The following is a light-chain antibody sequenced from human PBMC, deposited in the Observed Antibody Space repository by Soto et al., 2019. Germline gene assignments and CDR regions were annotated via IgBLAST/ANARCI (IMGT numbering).Light chain of an antibody. J-gene: IGLJ1*01. CDR1: SSNIGSNT. V-gene: IGLV1-44*01. CDR3: AAWDDSLNGYYV. CDR2: SNN. Sequence: QSVLTQPPSASGTPGQRVTISCSGSSSNIGSNTVNWYQRLPGTAPKLLIYSNNQRPSGVPDRFSGSKSGTSASLAISGLQSEDEAEYYCAAWDDSLNGYYVFGTGTKVTVL.